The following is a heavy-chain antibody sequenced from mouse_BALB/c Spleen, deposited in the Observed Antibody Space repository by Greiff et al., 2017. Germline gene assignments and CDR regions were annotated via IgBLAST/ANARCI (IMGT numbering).Heavy chain of an antibody. J-gene: IGHJ2*01. D-gene: IGHD2-2*01. V-gene: IGHV1S22*01. CDR1: GYTFTSYW. Sequence: LKQPGSELVRPGASVKLSCKASGYTFTSYWMHWVKQRPGQGLEWIGNIYPGSGSTNYDEKFKSKATRTVDTSSSSAYMQLSSLTTEGSAVYYCTYGYDWGYWGQGTTLTVSS. CDR2: IYPGSGST. CDR3: TYGYDWGY.